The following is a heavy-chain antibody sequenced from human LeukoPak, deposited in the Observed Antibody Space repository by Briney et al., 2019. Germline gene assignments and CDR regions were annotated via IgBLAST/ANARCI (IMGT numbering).Heavy chain of an antibody. Sequence: GGSLRLSCAASGFTFSSYCMSWVRQAPGKGLEWVSSISSSSSYIYYTDSVKGRVTISRDNAKSSPYLQRNSLRAEDTAVYYCARDRGYYDSSGYTPIDYWGQGTLVTVSS. CDR3: ARDRGYYDSSGYTPIDY. CDR2: ISSSSSYI. D-gene: IGHD3-22*01. CDR1: GFTFSSYC. J-gene: IGHJ4*02. V-gene: IGHV3-21*01.